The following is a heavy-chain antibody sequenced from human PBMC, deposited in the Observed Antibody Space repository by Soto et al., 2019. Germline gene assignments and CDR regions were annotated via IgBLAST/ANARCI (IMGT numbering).Heavy chain of an antibody. Sequence: SETLSLTCTVSGGSISSGGYYWSWIRQHPGKGLEWIGYIYYSGSTYYNPSLKSRITISIATSKKQFSLKLRSVTAADTAVYYCARHVGNSWYSYYYGMDVWGQGTAVTV. CDR1: GGSISSGGYY. CDR2: IYYSGST. D-gene: IGHD6-13*01. V-gene: IGHV4-39*01. CDR3: ARHVGNSWYSYYYGMDV. J-gene: IGHJ6*02.